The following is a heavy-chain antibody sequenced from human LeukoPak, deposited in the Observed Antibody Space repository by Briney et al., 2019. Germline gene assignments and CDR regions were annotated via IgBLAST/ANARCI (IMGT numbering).Heavy chain of an antibody. CDR3: ARDLGSPFDY. J-gene: IGHJ4*02. CDR1: GFTLSTYW. CDR2: IKQDGSQK. D-gene: IGHD1-26*01. Sequence: PGGSLRLSCIASGFTLSTYWMGWVRQAPGKGLEWVANIKQDGSQKYYVDSVKGRFTISRDNAKNSLYLQMNRLRAEDTAVYYCARDLGSPFDYWGQGTLLTVSS. V-gene: IGHV3-7*01.